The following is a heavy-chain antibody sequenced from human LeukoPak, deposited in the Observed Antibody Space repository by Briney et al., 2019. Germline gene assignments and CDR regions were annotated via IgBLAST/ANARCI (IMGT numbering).Heavy chain of an antibody. CDR3: ARGRIAAAGFFY. CDR1: GCTFTSYD. V-gene: IGHV1-8*01. D-gene: IGHD6-13*01. CDR2: MNPNSGNT. J-gene: IGHJ4*02. Sequence: GASVKVSCKASGCTFTSYDINWVRQATGQGLEWMGWMNPNSGNTGYAQKFQGRVTMTRNTSISTAYMELSSLRSEDTAVYYCARGRIAAAGFFYWGQGTLVTVSS.